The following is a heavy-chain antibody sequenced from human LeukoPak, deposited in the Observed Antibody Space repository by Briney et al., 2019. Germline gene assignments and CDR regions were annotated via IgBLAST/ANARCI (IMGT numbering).Heavy chain of an antibody. J-gene: IGHJ3*02. D-gene: IGHD1-26*01. Sequence: SETLSLTCAVYGGSFSGYYWSWIRQPPGKGLEWIGEINHSGSTNYNPSLKSRATISVDTSKNQFSLKLSSVTAADTAVYYCAIEFGYSGSYGAFDIWGQGTMVTVSS. CDR3: AIEFGYSGSYGAFDI. CDR2: INHSGST. V-gene: IGHV4-34*01. CDR1: GGSFSGYY.